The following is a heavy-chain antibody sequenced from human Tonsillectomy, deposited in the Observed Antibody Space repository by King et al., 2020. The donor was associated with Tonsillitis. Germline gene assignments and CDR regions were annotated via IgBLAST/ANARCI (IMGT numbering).Heavy chain of an antibody. CDR3: AGELRVVTPYYYYGMDV. D-gene: IGHD3-10*01. J-gene: IGHJ6*02. CDR1: RGSISSSNYY. V-gene: IGHV4-39*01. CDR2: IYYSGTT. Sequence: QLQESGPGLVKPSETLSLTCTVSRGSISSSNYYWDWIRQPPGKGLEWIGNIYYSGTTNYSPSLKSRATISVDTSKNQISLKLSSVTAADTAVYYCAGELRVVTPYYYYGMDVWGQGTTVTVSS.